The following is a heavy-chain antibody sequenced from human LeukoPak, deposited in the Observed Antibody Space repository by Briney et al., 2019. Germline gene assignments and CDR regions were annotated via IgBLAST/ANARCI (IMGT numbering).Heavy chain of an antibody. CDR3: ARDRSYYTFDY. V-gene: IGHV4-38-2*02. J-gene: IGHJ4*02. Sequence: SETLSLTCAVSGYSISTDYHWGWIRPPPGKGLVWIGAIHHSGSTYYNPSLKSRVTISVDTSKNQVSLKLNSVTAADTAVYYCARDRSYYTFDYWGQGTLVVVSA. D-gene: IGHD3-10*01. CDR1: GYSISTDYH. CDR2: IHHSGST.